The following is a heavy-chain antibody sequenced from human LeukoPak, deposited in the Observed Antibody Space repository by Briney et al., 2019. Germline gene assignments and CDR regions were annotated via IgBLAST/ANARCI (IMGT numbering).Heavy chain of an antibody. CDR2: INAGNGNT. D-gene: IGHD3-10*02. CDR3: AMSRFGELWNY. CDR1: GYTFTSYA. Sequence: ASVKVSCKASGYTFTSYAMHWVRQAPGQRLEWMGWINAGNGNTKYLQKFQGRVTITRDTSASTAYMELSSLRSEDTAVYYCAMSRFGELWNYWGQGTLVTVSS. V-gene: IGHV1-3*01. J-gene: IGHJ4*02.